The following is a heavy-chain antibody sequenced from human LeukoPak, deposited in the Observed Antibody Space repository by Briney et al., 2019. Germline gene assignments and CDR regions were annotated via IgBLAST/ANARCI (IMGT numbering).Heavy chain of an antibody. D-gene: IGHD6-13*01. V-gene: IGHV3-48*01. CDR1: GFTFSDET. Sequence: GGSLRLSCAASGFTFSDETMNWVRQAPGKGLEWVSYISTTSSNIYYADSVKGRYTISRDNSKNTLYLQMNSLRAEDTAVYYCVLAAGTRFDYWGQGTLVTVSS. J-gene: IGHJ4*02. CDR2: ISTTSSNI. CDR3: VLAAGTRFDY.